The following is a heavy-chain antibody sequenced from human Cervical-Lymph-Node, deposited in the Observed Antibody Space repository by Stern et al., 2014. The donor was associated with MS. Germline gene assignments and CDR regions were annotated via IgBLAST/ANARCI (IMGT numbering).Heavy chain of an antibody. Sequence: VQLVASGGGVVQPGRSLRLSCAASGFTFSSYGMHWVRQAPGKGLEWGAVIWYDGSNKYYADSVKGRFTISRDNSKNTLYLQMNSLRAEDTAVYYCARDCKLRYYYYGMDVWGQGTTVTVSS. CDR3: ARDCKLRYYYYGMDV. V-gene: IGHV3-33*01. D-gene: IGHD1-26*01. J-gene: IGHJ6*02. CDR2: IWYDGSNK. CDR1: GFTFSSYG.